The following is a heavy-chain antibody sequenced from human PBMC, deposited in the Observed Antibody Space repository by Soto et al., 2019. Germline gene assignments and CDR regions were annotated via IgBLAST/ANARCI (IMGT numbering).Heavy chain of an antibody. V-gene: IGHV1-69*04. Sequence: GASVKVSCKASGGTFSNYELNWVRQAPGQGLEWMGRIIPILGITHYAQKFQGRVTIAADKSTTTAYMELSSLRSEDTAMYFCARAHTLVDAFDIWGQGTMVTVSS. CDR1: GGTFSNYE. D-gene: IGHD6-13*01. J-gene: IGHJ3*02. CDR2: IIPILGIT. CDR3: ARAHTLVDAFDI.